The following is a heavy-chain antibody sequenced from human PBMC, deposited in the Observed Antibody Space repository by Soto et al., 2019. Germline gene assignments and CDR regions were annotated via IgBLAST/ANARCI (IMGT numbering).Heavy chain of an antibody. D-gene: IGHD2-8*01. V-gene: IGHV3-23*01. CDR3: EKEGVSRNGIHDPFDL. CDR1: GFIFSDYA. CDR2: VGGQGSNT. Sequence: GGSLRLSCAASGFIFSDYAMSWVRQAPGKGLEWVSVVGGQGSNTYYADSVRGRFTVSRDDSRNTLYLRMDSLRVEDTAVYHCEKEGVSRNGIHDPFDLWGHGTMVTVSS. J-gene: IGHJ3*01.